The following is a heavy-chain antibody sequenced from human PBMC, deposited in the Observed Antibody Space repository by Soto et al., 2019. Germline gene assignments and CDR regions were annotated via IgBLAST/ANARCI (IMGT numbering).Heavy chain of an antibody. Sequence: HGESLKISCQGSGYSFPTSWIGWVRQMPGKGLEWMGVIYPQDSDTRYSPSFEGQVTFSADTSLSTAYLQWNSLKASDTATYYCARQRAWNDAFDFWGQGTLVTVSS. CDR2: IYPQDSDT. D-gene: IGHD1-1*01. V-gene: IGHV5-51*01. J-gene: IGHJ4*02. CDR3: ARQRAWNDAFDF. CDR1: GYSFPTSW.